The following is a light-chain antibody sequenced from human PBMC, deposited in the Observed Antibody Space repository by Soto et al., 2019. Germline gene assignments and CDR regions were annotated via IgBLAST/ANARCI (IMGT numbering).Light chain of an antibody. CDR3: QQYHSYSYT. J-gene: IGKJ2*01. CDR1: QTISSW. CDR2: KAS. V-gene: IGKV1-5*03. Sequence: DLQMTQSPSTLSASVGDRVTITCRASQTISSWLAWYQQKPGKAPNLLIYKASNLESGVPSRFSGSGSGTEFTLTISSLQPDDFATYYCQQYHSYSYTFGQGTKLEI.